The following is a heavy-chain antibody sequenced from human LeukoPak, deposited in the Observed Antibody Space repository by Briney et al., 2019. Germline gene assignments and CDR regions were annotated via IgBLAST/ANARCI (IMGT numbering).Heavy chain of an antibody. D-gene: IGHD1/OR15-1a*01. Sequence: SETLSHTCTVSGGSFCSYYWSWIRQPPGKGLEWSGYIYYSGSTNYNPSLKSRVTISVDTSKNQFSLRLRSVTAADTAVYYCARQNRADAFDVWGQGTMVTVSS. V-gene: IGHV4-59*01. CDR1: GGSFCSYY. CDR3: ARQNRADAFDV. J-gene: IGHJ3*01. CDR2: IYYSGST.